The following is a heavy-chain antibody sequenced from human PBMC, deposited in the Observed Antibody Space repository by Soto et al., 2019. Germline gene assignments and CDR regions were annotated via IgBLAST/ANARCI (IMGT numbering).Heavy chain of an antibody. V-gene: IGHV3-23*01. D-gene: IGHD2-15*01. CDR2: ISGSGGST. CDR3: AKERRSGGSCCASFDY. Sequence: GGSLRLSCAASGFTFSSYAMSWVRQAPGKGLEWVSAISGSGGSTYYAGSVKGRFTISRDNSKNTLYLQMNSLRAEDTAVYYCAKERRSGGSCCASFDYWGQGTLVTVSS. J-gene: IGHJ4*02. CDR1: GFTFSSYA.